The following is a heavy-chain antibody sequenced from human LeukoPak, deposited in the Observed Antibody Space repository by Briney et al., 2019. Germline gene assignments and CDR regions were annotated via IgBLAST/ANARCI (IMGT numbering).Heavy chain of an antibody. CDR2: IKSKTDGGTT. CDR1: GFTFTNAW. D-gene: IGHD3-22*01. Sequence: GGSLRLSCVASGFTFTNAWMSWVRQAPGKGLEWVGHIKSKTDGGTTDYAAPVKGRFIISRDDSKRTLYLQMNSLETDDTAVYYCAKYDTSVNFDYWGQGTLVTVSS. J-gene: IGHJ4*02. V-gene: IGHV3-15*01. CDR3: AKYDTSVNFDY.